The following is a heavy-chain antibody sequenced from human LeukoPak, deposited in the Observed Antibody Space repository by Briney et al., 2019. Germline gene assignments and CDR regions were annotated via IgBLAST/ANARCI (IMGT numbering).Heavy chain of an antibody. CDR1: GFTFSSYS. CDR3: ARDPRWLQLGSFDY. D-gene: IGHD5-24*01. J-gene: IGHJ4*02. CDR2: ISSSSSYI. Sequence: PGGSLRLSCAASGFTFSSYSMNWVRQAPGKGLEWVTSISSSSSYIYYADPVKGRFTIPRDNAKNSLYLQMNSLRAEDTAVYYCARDPRWLQLGSFDYWGQGTLVTVSS. V-gene: IGHV3-21*01.